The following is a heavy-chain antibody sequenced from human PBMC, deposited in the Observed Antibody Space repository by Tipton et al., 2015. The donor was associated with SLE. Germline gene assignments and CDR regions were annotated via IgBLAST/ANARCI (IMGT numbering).Heavy chain of an antibody. D-gene: IGHD6-19*01. CDR3: AKDQLARYSSGWYWDAFDI. V-gene: IGHV3-30-3*01. Sequence: SLRLSCAASGFTFSSYAMHWVRQAPGKGLEWVAVISYDGSNKYYADSVKGRFTISRDNSKNTLYLQMNSLGAEDTAVYYCAKDQLARYSSGWYWDAFDIWGQGTMVTVSS. CDR1: GFTFSSYA. J-gene: IGHJ3*02. CDR2: ISYDGSNK.